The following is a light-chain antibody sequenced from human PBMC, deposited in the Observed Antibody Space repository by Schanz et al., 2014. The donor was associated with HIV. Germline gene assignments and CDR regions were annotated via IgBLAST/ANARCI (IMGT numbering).Light chain of an antibody. V-gene: IGLV2-23*02. CDR2: DVS. Sequence: QSALTQPASVSGSPGQSISISCTGTSGDVGSYNYVSWYQQHPGKAPKLMIYDVSNRPSGVSSRFSGSKSGNTASLTISGLQVEDEAEYFCCSYAGLSTLVFGGGTKLTVL. J-gene: IGLJ2*01. CDR3: CSYAGLSTLV. CDR1: SGDVGSYNY.